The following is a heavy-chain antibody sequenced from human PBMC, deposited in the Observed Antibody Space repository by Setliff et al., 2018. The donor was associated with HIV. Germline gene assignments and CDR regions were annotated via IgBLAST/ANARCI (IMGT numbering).Heavy chain of an antibody. CDR3: AREGRGDPAVATTRIDY. D-gene: IGHD1-1*01. Sequence: SETLSLTCSVSGDSMSSGSYFWGWIRQTPGKGLEWIGSIYYTGFAYYNPSLKSRVTISLDTSKTHFYLNLTSVTDADTAVYFCAREGRGDPAVATTRIDYWGQGKLVTVSS. CDR2: IYYTGFA. CDR1: GDSMSSGSYF. V-gene: IGHV4-39*02. J-gene: IGHJ4*02.